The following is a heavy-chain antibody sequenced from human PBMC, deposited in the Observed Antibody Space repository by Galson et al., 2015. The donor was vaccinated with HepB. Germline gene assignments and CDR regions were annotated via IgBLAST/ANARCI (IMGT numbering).Heavy chain of an antibody. Sequence: SLRLSCAASGFAFSSYSMNWVRQAPGKGLEWLSYISSSSRTIYYADSLEGRFTISRDNAKNSLYLQMNSLRDEDTAVYYCARDLSGYDVYWGQGTLVTVSS. CDR3: ARDLSGYDVY. D-gene: IGHD5-12*01. V-gene: IGHV3-48*02. CDR2: ISSSSRTI. J-gene: IGHJ4*02. CDR1: GFAFSSYS.